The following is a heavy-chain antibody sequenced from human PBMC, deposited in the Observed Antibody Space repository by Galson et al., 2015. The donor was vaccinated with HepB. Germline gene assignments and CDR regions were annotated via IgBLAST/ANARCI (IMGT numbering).Heavy chain of an antibody. J-gene: IGHJ6*03. CDR1: GYTFTDYY. CDR2: IHPKRGVI. Sequence: SVKVSCKASGYTFTDYYMHWVRQAPGQGLEWMGRIHPKRGVINYAQKIQGRVTMTRDTSISTGYMELSRLRSDDTAVYYCARDLASSPLYFYYYIDVWGKGTTVTVSS. V-gene: IGHV1-2*06. CDR3: ARDLASSPLYFYYYIDV. D-gene: IGHD6-13*01.